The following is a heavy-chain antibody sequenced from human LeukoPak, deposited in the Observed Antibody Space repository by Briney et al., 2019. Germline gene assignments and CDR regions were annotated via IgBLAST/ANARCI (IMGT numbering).Heavy chain of an antibody. V-gene: IGHV5-51*01. Sequence: GESLQISCQGSGYSFTSYWIGWVRQLPGKGLEWMGIIYPDDSDTRYSPSFEGQVIISADKSISTAYLQWSSLKASDTATYYCARHGHCTNGVCYSNYYYYMDVWGKGTTVTVSS. D-gene: IGHD2-8*01. CDR1: GYSFTSYW. CDR2: IYPDDSDT. CDR3: ARHGHCTNGVCYSNYYYYMDV. J-gene: IGHJ6*03.